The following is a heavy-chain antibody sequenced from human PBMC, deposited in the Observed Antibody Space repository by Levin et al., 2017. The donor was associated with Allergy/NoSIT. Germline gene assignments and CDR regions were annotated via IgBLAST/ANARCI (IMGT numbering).Heavy chain of an antibody. CDR2: MNPNSGNT. CDR1: GYTFTSYD. Sequence: GESLKISCKASGYTFTSYDINWVRQATGQGLEWMGWMNPNSGNTGYAQKFQGRVTMTRNTSISTAYMELSSLRSEDTAVYYCARGLNYYDSSGYYEWFDPWGQGTLVTVSS. D-gene: IGHD3-22*01. CDR3: ARGLNYYDSSGYYEWFDP. V-gene: IGHV1-8*01. J-gene: IGHJ5*02.